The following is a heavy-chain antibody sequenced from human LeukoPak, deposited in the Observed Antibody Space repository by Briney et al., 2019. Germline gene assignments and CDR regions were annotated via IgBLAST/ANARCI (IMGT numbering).Heavy chain of an antibody. D-gene: IGHD1-1*01. CDR3: ARAYNWGPYYFDY. CDR1: GFTFSSYS. CDR2: ISSSSSYI. V-gene: IGHV3-21*01. J-gene: IGHJ4*02. Sequence: GGSLRLSCAASGFTFSSYSMNWVRQAPGKGLEWVSSISSSSSYIYYADSVKGRFTISRDNAKNSLYLQMNSLRAEDTAVYYCARAYNWGPYYFDYWGQGTLVTVSS.